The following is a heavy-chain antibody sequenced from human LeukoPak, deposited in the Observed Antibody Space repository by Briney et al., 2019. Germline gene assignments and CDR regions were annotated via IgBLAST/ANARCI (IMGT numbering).Heavy chain of an antibody. J-gene: IGHJ4*02. CDR3: ARPYYDIWSAYVY. Sequence: GGSLRLSCAASGFTFSSYAMHWVRQAPGKGLEYVSAISNGGGSTHYANSVKGRFTISRDNSKNTLYLQMGSPRAEDMAVYYCARPYYDIWSAYVYWGQGTLVTISS. D-gene: IGHD3-3*01. CDR1: GFTFSSYA. CDR2: ISNGGGST. V-gene: IGHV3-64*01.